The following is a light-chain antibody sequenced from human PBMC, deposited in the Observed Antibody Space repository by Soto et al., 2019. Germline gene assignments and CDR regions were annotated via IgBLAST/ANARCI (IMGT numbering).Light chain of an antibody. CDR3: QQYYSYPQT. CDR2: WAS. Sequence: DIVLTQSPDSLAVSLGERATINCKSSQNILYSTKNKNYLAWYQQRPGQPTKLLIYWASIRESGVPNRFSGSGSGTDFTLTISSLQAEDVAVYYCQQYYSYPQTFGQGTKVEIK. J-gene: IGKJ1*01. V-gene: IGKV4-1*01. CDR1: QNILYSTKNKNY.